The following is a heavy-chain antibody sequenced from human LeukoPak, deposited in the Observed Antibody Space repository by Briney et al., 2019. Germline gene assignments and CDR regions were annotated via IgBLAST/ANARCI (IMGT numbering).Heavy chain of an antibody. Sequence: SQTLSLTCAISGDSVSSNSAAWNWIRQSPSRGLEWLGRTYYRSKWYNDYAVSVKSRITINPDTSEDQFSLQLNSVTPEDTAVYYCARGSGSRLVFDYWGQGTLVTVSS. CDR1: GDSVSSNSAA. V-gene: IGHV6-1*01. CDR2: TYYRSKWYN. J-gene: IGHJ4*02. D-gene: IGHD3-9*01. CDR3: ARGSGSRLVFDY.